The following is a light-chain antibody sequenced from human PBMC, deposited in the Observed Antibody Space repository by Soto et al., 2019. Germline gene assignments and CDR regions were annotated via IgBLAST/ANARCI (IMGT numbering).Light chain of an antibody. CDR3: RSYTSSRNRV. J-gene: IGLJ3*02. CDR1: SSDVGGYNY. V-gene: IGLV2-14*01. CDR2: EVS. Sequence: QSALTQPASVSGSPGQSITISCTGTSSDVGGYNYVSWYQQHPGKAPKLMIYEVSNRPSGVSNRFSGSKSGNTASLTISGLKAEDEADYYCRSYTSSRNRVFGGGNKLTVL.